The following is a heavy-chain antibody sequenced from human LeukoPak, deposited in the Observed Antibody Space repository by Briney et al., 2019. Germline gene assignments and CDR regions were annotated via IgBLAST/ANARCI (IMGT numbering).Heavy chain of an antibody. J-gene: IGHJ3*02. D-gene: IGHD2-2*01. CDR3: ARDPRYCSSTSCPRGAFDI. CDR2: ISAYNGNT. CDR1: GYTFTSYG. V-gene: IGHV1-18*01. Sequence: GASVKVSCKASGYTFTSYGISWVRQAPEQGLEWMGWISAYNGNTNYAQKLQDRVTMTTDTSTSTAYMELRSLRSDDTAVYYCARDPRYCSSTSCPRGAFDIWGQGTMVTVSS.